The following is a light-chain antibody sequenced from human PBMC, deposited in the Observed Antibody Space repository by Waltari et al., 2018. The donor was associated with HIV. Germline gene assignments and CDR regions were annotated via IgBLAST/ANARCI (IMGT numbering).Light chain of an antibody. J-gene: IGKJ3*01. V-gene: IGKV1-5*03. CDR1: QNINSW. Sequence: DIRMTQSPSTLSASVGDRVTITCRASQNINSWLAWYQQRPGKAPRLLIHKASNLEFGVPSRFSSGGSGTEFNLTIDSLQPEDFATYYCQQYNIDFYTFGQGTKV. CDR2: KAS. CDR3: QQYNIDFYT.